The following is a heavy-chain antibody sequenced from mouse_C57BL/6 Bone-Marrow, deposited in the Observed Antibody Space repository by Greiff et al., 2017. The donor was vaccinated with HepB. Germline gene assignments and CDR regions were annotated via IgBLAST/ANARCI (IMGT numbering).Heavy chain of an antibody. CDR1: GFNIKDDY. J-gene: IGHJ2*01. V-gene: IGHV14-4*01. CDR3: TTGGLLPDY. CDR2: IDPENGDT. Sequence: EVQLQQSGAELVRPGASVKLSCTASGFNIKDDYMHWVKQRPEQGLEWIGWIDPENGDTEYASKFQGKATITADTSSNTAYLQLSSLASEDTAVYYCTTGGLLPDYWGQGTTLTVSS. D-gene: IGHD2-3*01.